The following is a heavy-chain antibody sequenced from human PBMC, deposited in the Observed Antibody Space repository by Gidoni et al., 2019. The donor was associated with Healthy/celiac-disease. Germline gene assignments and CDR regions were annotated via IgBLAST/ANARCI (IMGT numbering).Heavy chain of an antibody. Sequence: QVQLQQWGAGLLKPSETLSLTCAVYGGSFSGYYWRWIRQPPGKGLEWIGEINHSGRTNYNPSLKRRGTISVDTSKNQFSLKLSSVTAADTAVYYCATVAGTEGYYYYYGMDVWGQGTTVTVSS. CDR3: ATVAGTEGYYYYYGMDV. CDR1: GGSFSGYY. CDR2: INHSGRT. V-gene: IGHV4-34*01. J-gene: IGHJ6*02. D-gene: IGHD6-19*01.